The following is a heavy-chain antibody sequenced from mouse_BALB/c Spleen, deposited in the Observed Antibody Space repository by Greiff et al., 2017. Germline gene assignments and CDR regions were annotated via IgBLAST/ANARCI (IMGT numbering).Heavy chain of an antibody. CDR3: ARRVITTGFDY. CDR2: IYPGSGST. D-gene: IGHD2-4*01. Sequence: QVQLQQPGAELVKPGTSVKLSCKASGYNFTSYWINWVKLRPGQGLEWIGDIYPGSGSTNYNEKFKSKATLTVDTSSSTAYMQLSSLASEDSALYYCARRVITTGFDYWGQGTTLTVSS. V-gene: IGHV1-55*01. CDR1: GYNFTSYW. J-gene: IGHJ2*01.